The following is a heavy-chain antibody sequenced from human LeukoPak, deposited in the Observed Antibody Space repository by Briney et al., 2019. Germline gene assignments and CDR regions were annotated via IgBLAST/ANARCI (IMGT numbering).Heavy chain of an antibody. Sequence: PGGSLRLSCAGSGFIFSSYWMSWVRQAPGKGLEWVANIKQDGSERAYVDSVKGRFTISRDNAKNSLFLQMNSLRAEDTAVYYCARVLGLDYWGQGTLVTVSS. CDR1: GFIFSSYW. J-gene: IGHJ4*02. D-gene: IGHD3-10*01. CDR3: ARVLGLDY. CDR2: IKQDGSER. V-gene: IGHV3-7*03.